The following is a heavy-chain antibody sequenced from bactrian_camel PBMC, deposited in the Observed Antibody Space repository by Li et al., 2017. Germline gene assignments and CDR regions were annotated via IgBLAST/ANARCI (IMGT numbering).Heavy chain of an antibody. D-gene: IGHD2*01. CDR2: IDIDGST. CDR1: GKTNVLNC. CDR3: AAYGGYDGSWLSWRLRPDRYNY. J-gene: IGHJ4*01. V-gene: IGHV3S53*01. Sequence: HVQLVESGGGLVQAGGSLNLSCAATGKTNVLNCLGWFRQAPGKEREGVASIDIDGSTSYAESVKGRFTISRDDAQNTLYLQMNSLKPEDSAMYYCAAYGGYDGSWLSWRLRPDRYNYWGQGTQVTVS.